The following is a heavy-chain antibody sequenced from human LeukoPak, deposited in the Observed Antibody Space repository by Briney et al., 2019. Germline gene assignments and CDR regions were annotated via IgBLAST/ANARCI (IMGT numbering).Heavy chain of an antibody. V-gene: IGHV3-66*01. CDR1: GFTVSSCT. Sequence: GGSLRLSCAPSGFTVSSCTMSWVRQAPGKGLEWVSGIYSGGSTYYADSVKGRFTISRDNSGNTLYLQMSSLRAEDSAVYYCARDLPTSGWYPYGMDVWGQGTTVTVSS. CDR3: ARDLPTSGWYPYGMDV. CDR2: IYSGGST. D-gene: IGHD6-19*01. J-gene: IGHJ6*02.